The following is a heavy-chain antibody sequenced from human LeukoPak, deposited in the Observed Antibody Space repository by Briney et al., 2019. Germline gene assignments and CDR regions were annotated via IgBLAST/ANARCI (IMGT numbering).Heavy chain of an antibody. CDR3: AELGIAMIGVV. CDR1: GFTFDDYA. J-gene: IGHJ6*03. V-gene: IGHV3-9*01. CDR2: ISWNSGNM. D-gene: IGHD3-10*02. Sequence: GGSLRLSCAASGFTFDDYAMHWVRQAPGKGLEWVSGISWNSGNMGYADSVKGRFTISRANAKNSMYLHMNSLRAKDTDVYSFAELGIAMIGVVWGKGTTVTMSS.